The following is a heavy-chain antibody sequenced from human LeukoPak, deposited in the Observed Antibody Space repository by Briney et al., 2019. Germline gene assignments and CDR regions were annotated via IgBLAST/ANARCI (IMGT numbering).Heavy chain of an antibody. V-gene: IGHV3-30-3*01. J-gene: IGHJ5*02. CDR1: GFTFSSYA. CDR3: ARDWGYCSSTSCYNWFDP. Sequence: PGRSLRLSCAASGFTFSSYAMHWVRQAPGNGLEWVAVISYDGSNKYYADSVKGRFTISRDNSKNTLYLQMNSLRAEDTAVYYCARDWGYCSSTSCYNWFDPWGQGTLVTVSS. D-gene: IGHD2-2*01. CDR2: ISYDGSNK.